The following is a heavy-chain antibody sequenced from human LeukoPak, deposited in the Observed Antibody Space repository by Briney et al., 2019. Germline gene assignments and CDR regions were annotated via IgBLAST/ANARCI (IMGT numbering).Heavy chain of an antibody. J-gene: IGHJ6*03. CDR3: ARDNTYYYYYMDV. CDR1: GGGFSTFA. CDR2: IIPLFGTT. V-gene: IGHV1-69*05. D-gene: IGHD2/OR15-2a*01. Sequence: GASVKVSCKASGGGFSTFAVSWVRQAPGQGLEWIGRIIPLFGTTNYAQKFQGRITITTDESTSTAYMELSSLRSEDTAVYYCARDNTYYYYYMDVWGKGTTVTVSS.